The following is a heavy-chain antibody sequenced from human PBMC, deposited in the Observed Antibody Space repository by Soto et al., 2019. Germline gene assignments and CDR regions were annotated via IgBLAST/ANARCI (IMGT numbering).Heavy chain of an antibody. V-gene: IGHV3-30*04. CDR3: ARAPNVSSWPYYFEY. D-gene: IGHD6-13*01. J-gene: IGHJ4*02. CDR1: GFTFTNFG. Sequence: QVQLVESGGGVVQPGRSLRLSCAASGFTFTNFGLHWVRQAPDKGLEWVAVLLYNGYTQYYADSVKGRFTISGDNSKNTLYLQMDSLQPEDTAVYYCARAPNVSSWPYYFEYWGLGTVFAVSS. CDR2: LLYNGYTQ.